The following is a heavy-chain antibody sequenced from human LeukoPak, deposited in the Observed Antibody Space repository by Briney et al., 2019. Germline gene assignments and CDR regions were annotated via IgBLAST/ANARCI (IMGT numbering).Heavy chain of an antibody. CDR1: GYTFTSYD. CDR2: MNPNSGNT. J-gene: IGHJ6*02. Sequence: ASVKVSCKASGYTFTSYDINWVRQATGQGLEWMGWMNPNSGNTGYAQKFQGRVTVTRNTSISTAYMELSGLRSEDTAVYYCARGGDYYDSSGYYVYYCGMDVWGQGTTVTVSS. D-gene: IGHD3-22*01. CDR3: ARGGDYYDSSGYYVYYCGMDV. V-gene: IGHV1-8*01.